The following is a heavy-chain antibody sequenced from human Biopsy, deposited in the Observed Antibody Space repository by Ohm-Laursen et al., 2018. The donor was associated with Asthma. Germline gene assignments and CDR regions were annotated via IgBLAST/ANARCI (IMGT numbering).Heavy chain of an antibody. V-gene: IGHV4-59*07. J-gene: IGHJ5*02. CDR2: VSHTGST. CDR3: ARLADCSGGACYSYGWFDP. CDR1: GGSIRSHD. D-gene: IGHD2-15*01. Sequence: PSDTLSLTYTVSGGSIRSHDWTWIRLPPGKGLEYIGDVSHTGSTNYNPSLKSRVTMSLDTSKNQFSLRLTSVTPADTAVYYCARLADCSGGACYSYGWFDPWGHGTRVTVSS.